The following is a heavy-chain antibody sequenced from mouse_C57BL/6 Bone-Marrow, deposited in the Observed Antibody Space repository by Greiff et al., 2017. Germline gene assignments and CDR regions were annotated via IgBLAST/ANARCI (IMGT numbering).Heavy chain of an antibody. Sequence: EVQLQQSGAELVRPGASVKLSCTASGFNIKDDYMHWVKQRPEQGLEWIGWIDPENGDTEYASKFQGKATITADTSSNTAYLQLSSLTSEDTAVYYCATAYYSNYEDAMDYWGQGTSVTVSS. V-gene: IGHV14-4*01. CDR3: ATAYYSNYEDAMDY. CDR2: IDPENGDT. CDR1: GFNIKDDY. D-gene: IGHD2-5*01. J-gene: IGHJ4*01.